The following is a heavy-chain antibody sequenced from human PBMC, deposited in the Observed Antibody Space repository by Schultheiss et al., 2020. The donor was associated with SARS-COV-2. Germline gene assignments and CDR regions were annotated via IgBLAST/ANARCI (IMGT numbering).Heavy chain of an antibody. CDR2: IYYSGST. V-gene: IGHV4-59*08. D-gene: IGHD3-22*01. CDR1: GGSISSYY. J-gene: IGHJ4*02. Sequence: SETLSLTCTVSGGSISSYYWSWIRQPPGKGQEWIGYIYYSGSTYYNPSLKSRVTISVDTSKNQFSLKLSSVTAADTAVYYCARPDNDRAGFDYWGQGTLVTVSS. CDR3: ARPDNDRAGFDY.